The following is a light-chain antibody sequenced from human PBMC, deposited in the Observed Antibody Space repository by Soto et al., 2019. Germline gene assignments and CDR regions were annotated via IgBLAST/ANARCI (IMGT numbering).Light chain of an antibody. V-gene: IGKV1-9*01. J-gene: IGKJ1*01. CDR1: QGISSY. Sequence: DIQLTQSPSFLCAAVGDRGTITRRASQGISSYLAWYQQKPGKAPKLLIYVASTLQSGVPSRFSGSGSGTEFTLTISSLQPQDFPTYYCQQLNSYPRTSGPGTKVDIK. CDR3: QQLNSYPRT. CDR2: VAS.